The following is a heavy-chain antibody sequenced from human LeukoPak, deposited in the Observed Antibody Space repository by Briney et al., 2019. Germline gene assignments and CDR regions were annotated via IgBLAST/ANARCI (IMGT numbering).Heavy chain of an antibody. D-gene: IGHD2-15*01. J-gene: IGHJ4*02. CDR2: IYDIGST. Sequence: SETLSLTCTVSGGSISSYYWSWIRQPPGKGLEWIGYIYDIGSTSYNPSLKSRVTISVDTSKNQFSLKLSSVTAADTAVYYCARREGSCYSYWGQGTLVTVSS. V-gene: IGHV4-59*08. CDR1: GGSISSYY. CDR3: ARREGSCYSY.